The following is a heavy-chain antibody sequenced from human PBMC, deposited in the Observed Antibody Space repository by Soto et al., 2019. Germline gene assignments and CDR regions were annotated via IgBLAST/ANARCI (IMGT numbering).Heavy chain of an antibody. CDR1: GFTFSSYW. CDR2: INSDGTMT. V-gene: IGHV3-74*01. CDR3: SRDPYGDYVFDY. Sequence: QPGGSLRLSCAASGFTFSSYWMHWVRQAPGKGLVWVSRINSDGTMTTHADSVKGRFTISRDNAKKKLFLQMNSLRAEDTAVYYCSRDPYGDYVFDYWGQGTLVTVSS. D-gene: IGHD4-17*01. J-gene: IGHJ4*02.